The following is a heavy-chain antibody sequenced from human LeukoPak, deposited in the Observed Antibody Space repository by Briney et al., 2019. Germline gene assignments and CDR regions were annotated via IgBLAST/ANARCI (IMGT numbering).Heavy chain of an antibody. Sequence: SETLSLTCTISGGSISSGGYYWSWIRQPPGKGLEWIGYIYHSGSTYYNPSLKSRVTISVDRSKNQFSLKMTSMTAADTAVYYCARDALTCTTTACSDYLDFWGQGTPVTVSS. D-gene: IGHD1-14*01. CDR2: IYHSGST. CDR1: GGSISSGGYY. J-gene: IGHJ4*02. CDR3: ARDALTCTTTACSDYLDF. V-gene: IGHV4-30-2*01.